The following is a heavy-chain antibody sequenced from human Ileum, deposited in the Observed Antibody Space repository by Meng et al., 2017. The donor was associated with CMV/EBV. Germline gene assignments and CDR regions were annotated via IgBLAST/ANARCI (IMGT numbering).Heavy chain of an antibody. V-gene: IGHV3-30*02. CDR2: IRYDGSNK. CDR1: GFTFSSYG. Sequence: GESLKISCAASGFTFSSYGMHWVRQAPGKGLEWVAFIRYDGSNKYYADSVKGRFTISRDNSKNTLYLQMNSLRAEDTAVYYCAKDRTKYCSSTSCYYFDYWGQGTLVTFSS. D-gene: IGHD2-2*01. CDR3: AKDRTKYCSSTSCYYFDY. J-gene: IGHJ4*02.